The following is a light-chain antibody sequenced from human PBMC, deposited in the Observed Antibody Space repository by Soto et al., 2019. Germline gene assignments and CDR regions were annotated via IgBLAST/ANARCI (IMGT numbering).Light chain of an antibody. Sequence: NFMLTQPHSVSESPGKTVTISCTRSGGSIASNYVQWYQQRPGSAPTTVIYEDNQRPSGVPDRFSGSIDSSSNSASLTISGLKTEDEADYYCQSYDSSNRWVFGGGTKVTVL. CDR3: QSYDSSNRWV. CDR1: GGSIASNY. J-gene: IGLJ3*02. V-gene: IGLV6-57*04. CDR2: EDN.